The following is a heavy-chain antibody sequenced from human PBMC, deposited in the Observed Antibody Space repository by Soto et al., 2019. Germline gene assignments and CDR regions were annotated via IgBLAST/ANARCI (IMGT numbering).Heavy chain of an antibody. CDR1: GGTFSSYA. V-gene: IGHV1-69*01. CDR2: IIPIFGTA. Sequence: QVQLVQSGAEVKKPGSSVKVSCKASGGTFSSYAISCVRQAPGQGLEWMGGIIPIFGTANYAQKFQGRVTITADESTSTAYMELSSLRSEDTAVYYCARVVRFLADALLGNYDYGMDVWGQGTTVTVSS. CDR3: ARVVRFLADALLGNYDYGMDV. J-gene: IGHJ6*02. D-gene: IGHD3-3*01.